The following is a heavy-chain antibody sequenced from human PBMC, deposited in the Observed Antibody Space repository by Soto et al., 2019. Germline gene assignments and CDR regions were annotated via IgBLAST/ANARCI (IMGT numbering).Heavy chain of an antibody. CDR1: GGSISSSSYY. V-gene: IGHV4-39*01. CDR2: IYYSGST. CDR3: ARHYEWLLPYFDY. J-gene: IGHJ4*02. D-gene: IGHD3-22*01. Sequence: QLQLQESGPGLVKPSETLSLTCTVSGGSISSSSYYWGWIRQPPGKGLEWIGSIYYSGSTYYNPSLKSRVTISVDTSKNQFSLKLSSVTAADTAVYYCARHYEWLLPYFDYWGQGTLVTVSS.